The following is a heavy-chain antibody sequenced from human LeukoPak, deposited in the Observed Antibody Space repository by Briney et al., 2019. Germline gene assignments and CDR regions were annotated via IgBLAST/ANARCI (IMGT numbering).Heavy chain of an antibody. CDR1: GFTFSSYS. J-gene: IGHJ4*02. V-gene: IGHV3-21*01. CDR3: VRDPSNSGWAFDY. CDR2: ISTTSDYI. D-gene: IGHD6-19*01. Sequence: GGSLRLSCAASGFTFSSYSMNWVRQAPGKGLEWVSSISTTSDYIYYADSLKGRLTISRDNAKNSLYLQMNSLRADDTAVYYCVRDPSNSGWAFDYWGQGTLVTVSS.